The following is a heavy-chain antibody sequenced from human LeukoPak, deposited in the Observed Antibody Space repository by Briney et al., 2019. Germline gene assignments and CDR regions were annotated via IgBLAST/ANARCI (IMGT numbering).Heavy chain of an antibody. CDR1: GFSFSDYY. CDR2: ISSTGTSI. J-gene: IGHJ4*02. Sequence: GGSQRLSCAASGFSFSDYYMNWIRQAPGKGLEGVSYISSTGTSIYYADSVKGRFTISRDNANNLVFLQMDSLRADDTAVYYCAGGLMGGSFDFWGQGTLVTVSS. D-gene: IGHD2-8*01. CDR3: AGGLMGGSFDF. V-gene: IGHV3-11*01.